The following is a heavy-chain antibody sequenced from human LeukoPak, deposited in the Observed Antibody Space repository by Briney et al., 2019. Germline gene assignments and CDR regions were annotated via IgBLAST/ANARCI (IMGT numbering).Heavy chain of an antibody. J-gene: IGHJ6*03. CDR2: INPNSGGT. V-gene: IGHV1-2*02. D-gene: IGHD7-27*01. CDR3: ARVSGDPYYYYYYYMDV. CDR1: GYTFTGYY. Sequence: GASVKVSCKASGYTFTGYYMHWVRQAPGQGLEWMGWINPNSGGTNYAQRFQGRVTMTRDTSISTAYMELSRLRSDDTAVYYCARVSGDPYYYYYYYMDVWGKGTTVTVPS.